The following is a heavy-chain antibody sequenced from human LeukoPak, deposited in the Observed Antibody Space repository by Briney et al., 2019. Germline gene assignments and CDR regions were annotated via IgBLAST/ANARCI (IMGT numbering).Heavy chain of an antibody. Sequence: GGSLRLSCAASGFTFSDYYTSWIRQAPGKGLEWVSYISSSGSTIYYADSLKGRFNISRDNAKNSLYLQMNSLRAEDTAVYYCARDNRDSSGSFDCWGQGTLVTVSS. D-gene: IGHD3-22*01. V-gene: IGHV3-11*01. CDR2: ISSSGSTI. J-gene: IGHJ4*02. CDR1: GFTFSDYY. CDR3: ARDNRDSSGSFDC.